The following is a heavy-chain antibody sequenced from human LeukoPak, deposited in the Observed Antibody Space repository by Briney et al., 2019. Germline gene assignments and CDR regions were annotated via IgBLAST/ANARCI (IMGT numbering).Heavy chain of an antibody. D-gene: IGHD1-1*01. Sequence: PSETLSLTCAVSGGSFSTYYWSWIRQSPGKGLEWIGEINHRGDTNYNPSLKSRVTISVDTSKNQFSLKVSSLTAADTAVYYCARGTTISETGYSDFWGQGTLVTVSS. CDR1: GGSFSTYY. CDR2: INHRGDT. J-gene: IGHJ4*03. V-gene: IGHV4-34*01. CDR3: ARGTTISETGYSDF.